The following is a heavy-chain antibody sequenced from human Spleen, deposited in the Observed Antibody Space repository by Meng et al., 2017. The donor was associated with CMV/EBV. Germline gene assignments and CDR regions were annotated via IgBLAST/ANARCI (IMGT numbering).Heavy chain of an antibody. CDR1: GGSISNYY. CDR2: IYYSGST. Sequence: SETLSLTCTVSGGSISNYYWNWIRQPPGKGLEWIGYIYYSGSTSYNPSLKTRVTISVDTSKNQFSLKLRSVTAADTAVYHCARVGAAGLVYWGQGTLVTVSS. CDR3: ARVGAAGLVY. D-gene: IGHD6-13*01. J-gene: IGHJ4*02. V-gene: IGHV4-59*12.